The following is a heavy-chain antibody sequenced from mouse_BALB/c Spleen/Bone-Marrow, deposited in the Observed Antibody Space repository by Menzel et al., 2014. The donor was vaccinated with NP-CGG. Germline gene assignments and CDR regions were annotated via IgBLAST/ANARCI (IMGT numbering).Heavy chain of an antibody. CDR1: GFDFSRYW. CDR2: INPDSSKI. V-gene: IGHV4-1*02. Sequence: EVMLVESGGGLVKPGGSLKLSCAASGFDFSRYWMTWVRQAPGKGIEWIGEINPDSSKINYEPSLKDKFIISRDNAKNTLYLQMSKVISENTALYYFAKNYYYLYFSYWLQGSLLSVST. CDR3: AKNYYYLYFSY. J-gene: IGHJ3*01. D-gene: IGHD1-1*01.